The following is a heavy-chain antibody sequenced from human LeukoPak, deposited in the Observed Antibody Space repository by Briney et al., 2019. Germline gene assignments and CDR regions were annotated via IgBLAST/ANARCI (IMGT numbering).Heavy chain of an antibody. CDR1: GYTFTSYD. CDR2: MNPNSGNT. CDR3: ARPPYGSGSYSLWFDP. Sequence: GASVKVSCKASGYTFTSYDINWVRQATGQGLEWMGWMNPNSGNTSYAQKFQGRVTMTRNTSISTAYMELSSLRSEDTAVYYCARPPYGSGSYSLWFDPWGQGTLVTVSS. V-gene: IGHV1-8*01. J-gene: IGHJ5*02. D-gene: IGHD3-10*01.